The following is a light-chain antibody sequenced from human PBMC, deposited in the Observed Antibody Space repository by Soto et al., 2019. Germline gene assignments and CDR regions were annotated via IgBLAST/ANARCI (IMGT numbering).Light chain of an antibody. CDR2: GAS. J-gene: IGKJ4*01. V-gene: IGKV3-15*01. Sequence: EIVVTQSPATLSVSPGERATLSCRASQSVSSNLAWYMQKPGQAPRLLIYGASTRATGIPARLSGSGSGTEFTLTISSLQSEDFAVYYCQQYNNWPLTFGGGTKVEIK. CDR1: QSVSSN. CDR3: QQYNNWPLT.